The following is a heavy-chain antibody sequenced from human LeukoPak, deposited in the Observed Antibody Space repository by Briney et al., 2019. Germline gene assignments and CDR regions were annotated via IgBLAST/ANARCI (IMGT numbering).Heavy chain of an antibody. CDR2: IYSSGTT. CDR1: GGSLSGYY. J-gene: IGHJ4*02. V-gene: IGHV4-59*12. Sequence: SETLSLTCSVSGGSLSGYYWSWIRQTPGKGLEWIGYIYSSGTTNYNRALQSRVTISLDTAKNQFSLSVTSVTAADTAMYFCARRISSWNVYIDKWGQGIQVTVSS. D-gene: IGHD1-1*01. CDR3: ARRISSWNVYIDK.